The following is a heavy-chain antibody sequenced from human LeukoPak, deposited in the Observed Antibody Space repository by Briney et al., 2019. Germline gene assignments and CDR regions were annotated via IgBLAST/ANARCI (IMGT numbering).Heavy chain of an antibody. CDR1: GFTFSSYS. D-gene: IGHD5-12*01. Sequence: PGGSLRLFCATSGFTFSSYSMNWVRQAPGKGLEWVSYIASSSSTIYYADSVKGRFTISRDNAKNSLYLQMNSLGAEDTAVYYCAKGPYNAYDLVYWGQGTLVTVSS. V-gene: IGHV3-48*01. CDR3: AKGPYNAYDLVY. CDR2: IASSSSTI. J-gene: IGHJ4*02.